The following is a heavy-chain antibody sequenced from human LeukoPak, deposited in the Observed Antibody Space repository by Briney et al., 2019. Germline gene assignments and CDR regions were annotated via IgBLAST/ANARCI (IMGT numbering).Heavy chain of an antibody. Sequence: GSLRLSCAASGFTFSDYYMSWIRQAPGKGLEWVSYISSSGSTIYYADSVKGRFTISRDNAKNSLYLQMNSLRAEDTAVYYCARETHDYGDSRNWFDPWGQGTLVTVSS. CDR3: ARETHDYGDSRNWFDP. CDR2: ISSSGSTI. D-gene: IGHD4-17*01. CDR1: GFTFSDYY. J-gene: IGHJ5*02. V-gene: IGHV3-11*04.